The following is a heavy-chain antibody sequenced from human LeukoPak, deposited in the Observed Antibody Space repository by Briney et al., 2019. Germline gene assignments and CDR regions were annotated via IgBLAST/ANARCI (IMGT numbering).Heavy chain of an antibody. CDR3: AQISLGTDRPIDY. J-gene: IGHJ4*02. CDR1: GGSISSGDYY. Sequence: PSDTLSLTCTLSGGSISSGDYYWSWIRQPPGKGLEWFGYIYYSGSTSYNPSVTGRVTISLDTAQNRSSMKLTSLTAADTAVSYCAQISLGTDRPIDYRGQGTLVTVCS. CDR2: IYYSGST. V-gene: IGHV4-30-4*02. D-gene: IGHD2-2*01.